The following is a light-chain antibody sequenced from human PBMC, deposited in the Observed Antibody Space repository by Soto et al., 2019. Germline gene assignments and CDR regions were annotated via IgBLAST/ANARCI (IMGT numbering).Light chain of an antibody. CDR1: ESVSRN. Sequence: EVVMTQSPATLSVSPGERATLSCRASESVSRNLAWYQQKPGQAPRLLIFGTSTRATGIPARFSGSGSGTEFTLTISSLQSEDFRVYYCQQYSDWPCPFGQGTNLEIK. V-gene: IGKV3-15*01. CDR3: QQYSDWPCP. CDR2: GTS. J-gene: IGKJ2*02.